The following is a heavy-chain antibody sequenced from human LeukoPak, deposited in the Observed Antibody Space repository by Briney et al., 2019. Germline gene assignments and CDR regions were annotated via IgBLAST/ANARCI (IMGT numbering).Heavy chain of an antibody. Sequence: SETLSLTCTVSGGSISSSSYYWGWIRQPPGKGLEWIGYIYYSGSTNYNPSLKSRVTISVDTSKNQFSLKLRSVTAADTAVYYCAREGGSYYPHYYFDYWGQRTLVTVSS. CDR3: AREGGSYYPHYYFDY. D-gene: IGHD1-26*01. CDR1: GGSISSSSYY. CDR2: IYYSGST. J-gene: IGHJ4*02. V-gene: IGHV4-61*01.